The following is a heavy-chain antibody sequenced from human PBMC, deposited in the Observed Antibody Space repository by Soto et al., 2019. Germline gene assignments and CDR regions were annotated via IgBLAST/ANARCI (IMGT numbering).Heavy chain of an antibody. CDR3: ARGEDVLLFDY. CDR2: VSAYNGNT. V-gene: IGHV1-18*01. D-gene: IGHD3-10*01. J-gene: IGHJ4*02. CDR1: GYTFTSYG. Sequence: QVQLVQSGAEVKRPGASVKVSCKASGYTFTSYGISWVRXAPGQGLEWMGWVSAYNGNTIYAQKLQGRVTMTTDTXXXXXXXXXXXXXXXXXAVYYCARGEDVLLFDYWGQGTLGTVSS.